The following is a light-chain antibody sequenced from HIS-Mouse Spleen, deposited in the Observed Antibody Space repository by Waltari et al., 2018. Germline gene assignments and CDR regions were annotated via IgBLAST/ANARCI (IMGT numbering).Light chain of an antibody. CDR3: QAWDSSVWV. J-gene: IGLJ3*02. V-gene: IGLV3-1*01. CDR2: QDS. CDR1: KSGENY. Sequence: SYELTQPPSVSVSPGQTASITCSGDKSGENYACWYQQKPGQSPVLVIYQDSKRPSGIPERFSGSNSGNTATLTISGTQAMDEADYYCQAWDSSVWVFGGGTKLTVL.